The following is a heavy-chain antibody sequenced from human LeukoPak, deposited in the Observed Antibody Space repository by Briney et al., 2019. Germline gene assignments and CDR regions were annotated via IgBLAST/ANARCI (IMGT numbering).Heavy chain of an antibody. D-gene: IGHD3-9*01. CDR2: INPSGGST. Sequence: VASVKVSCKASGYTFTSYYMHWVRQAPGQGLEWMGIINPSGGSTSYAQKFQGRGTMTRDTSTSTVYMELSSLRSEDTAVYYCARDLSSWLHDYWGQGTLVTVSS. CDR1: GYTFTSYY. J-gene: IGHJ4*02. CDR3: ARDLSSWLHDY. V-gene: IGHV1-46*01.